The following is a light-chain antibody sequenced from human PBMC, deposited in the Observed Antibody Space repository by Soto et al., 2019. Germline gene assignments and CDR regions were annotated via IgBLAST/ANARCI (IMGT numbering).Light chain of an antibody. CDR2: DDA. CDR1: NIGSQS. Sequence: SYELAQPPSVSVAPGQTARITCGGNNIGSQSVHWYQQKPGQAPVLVVYDDADRPSGVPERFSGSKSGNMATLTISRVEAGDEADYYCQVWDSSREYVFGTGTKVTVL. V-gene: IGLV3-21*02. J-gene: IGLJ1*01. CDR3: QVWDSSREYV.